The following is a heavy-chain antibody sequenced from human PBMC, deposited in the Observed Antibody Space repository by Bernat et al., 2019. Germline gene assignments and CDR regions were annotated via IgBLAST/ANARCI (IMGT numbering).Heavy chain of an antibody. J-gene: IGHJ4*02. Sequence: QVQLQQWGAGLLKPSETLSLTCAVYGGSFSGYYWSWIRQPPGKGLEWIGEINHSGSTNYNPSLKSRVTISVDTSKNQFSLKLSSVTAADTAVYYCARGGRYQPLLYGDIDYWGQGTLVTVSS. D-gene: IGHD2-2*02. CDR2: INHSGST. V-gene: IGHV4-34*01. CDR1: GGSFSGYY. CDR3: ARGGRYQPLLYGDIDY.